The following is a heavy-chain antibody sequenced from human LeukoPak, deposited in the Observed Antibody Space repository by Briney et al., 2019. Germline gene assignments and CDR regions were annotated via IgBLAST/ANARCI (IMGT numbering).Heavy chain of an antibody. J-gene: IGHJ6*02. D-gene: IGHD6-19*01. CDR3: ARRGSSGWPYYYYGMDV. CDR2: IYYSGST. Sequence: PETLSLTCTVSGGSISSYYWSWIRQPPGKGLEWIGYIYYSGSTNYNPSLKSRVTISVDTSKNQFSLKLSSETAADTAVYYCARRGSSGWPYYYYGMDVWGQGTTVTVSS. CDR1: GGSISSYY. V-gene: IGHV4-59*01.